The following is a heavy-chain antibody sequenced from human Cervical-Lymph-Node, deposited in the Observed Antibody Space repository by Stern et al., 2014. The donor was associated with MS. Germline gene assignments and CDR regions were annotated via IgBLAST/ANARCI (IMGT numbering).Heavy chain of an antibody. CDR1: GASISTGGYY. CDR2: IYNSGSA. V-gene: IGHV4-31*03. Sequence: QVQLQESGPGLVKPSQTLSLTCTVSGASISTGGYYWSWIRQHPGKGLEWIGYIYNSGSAFHTPSLKSRLTISVDTSQNQLSLKLNSGTAADTAGYYWARGFGGYGSLDFWGQGTMVTVSS. J-gene: IGHJ3*01. D-gene: IGHD5-12*01. CDR3: ARGFGGYGSLDF.